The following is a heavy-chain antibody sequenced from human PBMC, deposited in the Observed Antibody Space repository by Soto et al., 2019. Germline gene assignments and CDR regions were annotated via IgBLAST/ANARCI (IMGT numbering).Heavy chain of an antibody. J-gene: IGHJ4*02. CDR1: GFTFSSDW. D-gene: IGHD3-10*01. Sequence: PGGSLRLSCAASGFTFSSDWMHWVRQAPGKGLEWVSCISSSSSGIYYADSVKGRFTISRDNAKNSLYLQMNSLRAEDTAVYYCARDPYMVRGVIGYWGQGTLVTVSS. CDR3: ARDPYMVRGVIGY. V-gene: IGHV3-48*01. CDR2: ISSSSSGI.